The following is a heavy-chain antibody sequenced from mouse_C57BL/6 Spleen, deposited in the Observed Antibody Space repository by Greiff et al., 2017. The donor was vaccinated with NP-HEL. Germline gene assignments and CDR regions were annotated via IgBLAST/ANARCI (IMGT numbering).Heavy chain of an antibody. CDR1: GYTFTSYW. CDR2: IDPSDSYT. V-gene: IGHV1-50*01. J-gene: IGHJ1*03. CDR3: ARRITTVVATKVDV. D-gene: IGHD1-1*01. Sequence: VQLQQPGAELVKPGASVKLSCKASGYTFTSYWMQWVNQRPGQGLEWIGEIDPSDSYTNYNQKFKGKATLTVDTSSSTAYMQLSSLTSEDSAVYYCARRITTVVATKVDVWGTGTTVTVSS.